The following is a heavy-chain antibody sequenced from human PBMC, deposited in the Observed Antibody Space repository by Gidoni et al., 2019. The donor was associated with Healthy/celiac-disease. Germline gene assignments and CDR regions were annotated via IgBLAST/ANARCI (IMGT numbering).Heavy chain of an antibody. Sequence: HVHLVQCGAAVKKPAASAKVSCQASGYPFTTHYLHWGRQAPGQGLEWMGIINPSGGSTSYAQKFQGRVTMTRDTSTSTVYMELSSLRSEDTAVYYCAREPDSSSWSHHDDAFDIWGQGTMVTVSS. CDR1: GYPFTTHY. CDR2: INPSGGST. D-gene: IGHD6-13*01. CDR3: AREPDSSSWSHHDDAFDI. J-gene: IGHJ3*02. V-gene: IGHV1-46*01.